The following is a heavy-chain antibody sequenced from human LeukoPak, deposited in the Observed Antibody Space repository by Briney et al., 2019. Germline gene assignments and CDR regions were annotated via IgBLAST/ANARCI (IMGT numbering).Heavy chain of an antibody. CDR1: GFTFGDYA. V-gene: IGHV3-49*04. CDR2: IRSKAYGGTT. CDR3: TRGYSSSWIFDC. J-gene: IGHJ4*02. D-gene: IGHD6-13*01. Sequence: PGRSLRLSCTASGFTFGDYAMSWVRQAPGKGLEWVGFIRSKAYGGTTEYSASVQGRFTISRDDSKIIAYLQMNSLKTADTAVYYGTRGYSSSWIFDCRLQGTMLTVSS.